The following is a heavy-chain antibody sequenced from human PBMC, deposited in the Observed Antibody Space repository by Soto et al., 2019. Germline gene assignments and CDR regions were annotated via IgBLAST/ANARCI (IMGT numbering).Heavy chain of an antibody. CDR2: IIPILGIA. Sequence: QVQLVQSGAEVKKPGSSVKVSCKASGGTFSSYTISWVRQATGQGLEWMGRIIPILGIANYAQKVQGRVTITADKPTSTAYMALRSLRSEDTAVYYCASDSSPEPDDADYGMDVWGQGTTVTVSS. CDR3: ASDSSPEPDDADYGMDV. V-gene: IGHV1-69*02. D-gene: IGHD6-13*01. J-gene: IGHJ6*02. CDR1: GGTFSSYT.